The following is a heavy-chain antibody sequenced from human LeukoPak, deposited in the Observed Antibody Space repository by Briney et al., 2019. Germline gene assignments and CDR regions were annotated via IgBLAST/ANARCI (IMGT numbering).Heavy chain of an antibody. J-gene: IGHJ4*02. Sequence: SETLSLTCTVSGGSICSGSYYWSWIRQPAGKGLEWIGRIYTSGSTNYNPSLKSRVTISVDTSKNQFSLKLSSVTAADTAVYYCASGSYYGYWGQGTLVTVSS. CDR2: IYTSGST. D-gene: IGHD1-26*01. V-gene: IGHV4-61*02. CDR1: GGSICSGSYY. CDR3: ASGSYYGY.